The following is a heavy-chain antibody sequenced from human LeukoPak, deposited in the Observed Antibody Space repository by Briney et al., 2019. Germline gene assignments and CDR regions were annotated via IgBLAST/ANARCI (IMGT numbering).Heavy chain of an antibody. D-gene: IGHD3-10*01. J-gene: IGHJ4*02. CDR2: IKQDGSEK. CDR1: GFTFSSYW. V-gene: IGHV3-7*01. CDR3: ARDAGLRVRGVGEYYFDY. Sequence: PGGSLRLSCAASGFTFSSYWMSWVRQAPGKGLEWVANIKQDGSEKYYVDSVKGRFTISRDNAKNSLYLQMNSLRAEDTAVYYCARDAGLRVRGVGEYYFDYWGQGTLVTVSS.